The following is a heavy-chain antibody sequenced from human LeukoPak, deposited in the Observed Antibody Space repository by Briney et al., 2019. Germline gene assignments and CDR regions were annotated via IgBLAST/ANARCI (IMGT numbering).Heavy chain of an antibody. D-gene: IGHD3-22*01. CDR3: AKDYYDISGSRYDF. CDR2: ISGSGGDT. Sequence: GGSLRLSCAASGFAFSSYAMSWVRQAPGKGLEWVSAISGSGGDTWYADSVRGRFTISRDNSKNTLYMQVNSLRAEDTAVYYCAKDYYDISGSRYDFWGQGTWSPSPQ. V-gene: IGHV3-23*01. CDR1: GFAFSSYA. J-gene: IGHJ4*02.